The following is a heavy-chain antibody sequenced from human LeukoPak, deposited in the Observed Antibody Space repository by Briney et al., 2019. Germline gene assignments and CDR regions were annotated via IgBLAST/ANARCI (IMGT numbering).Heavy chain of an antibody. V-gene: IGHV5-51*01. CDR3: ARAMVRGSGNYYYGMDV. CDR2: IYPGDSDT. D-gene: IGHD1-26*01. Sequence: GESLKISCKGSGYRFTSYWIGWVRQMPGKGLEWMGIIYPGDSDTRYSPSFQGQVTISADKSISTAYLQWSSLKASDTAMYYCARAMVRGSGNYYYGMDVWGQGTTVTVSS. J-gene: IGHJ6*02. CDR1: GYRFTSYW.